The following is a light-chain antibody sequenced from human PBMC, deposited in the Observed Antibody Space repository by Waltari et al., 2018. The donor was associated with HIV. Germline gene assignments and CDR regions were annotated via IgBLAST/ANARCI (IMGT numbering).Light chain of an antibody. Sequence: DIQMTQSPSSLSASIGDTVTITCRASQSISEYLNWYQETPGNAPKLLIYVASGLQIGVPSRFSGSGSGTDFTLTISNRQPEDFATYFCQQSYSTPLTFGAGTKVEIK. V-gene: IGKV1-39*01. CDR2: VAS. J-gene: IGKJ4*01. CDR1: QSISEY. CDR3: QQSYSTPLT.